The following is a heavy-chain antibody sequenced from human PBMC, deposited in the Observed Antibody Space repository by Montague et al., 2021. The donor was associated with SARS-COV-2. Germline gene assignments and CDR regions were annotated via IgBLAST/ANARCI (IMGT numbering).Heavy chain of an antibody. CDR1: GGSISSSNYY. CDR3: ARQGGDIVVVIAIRRPYYFDY. J-gene: IGHJ4*02. D-gene: IGHD2-21*01. V-gene: IGHV4-39*01. Sequence: SETLSLTCTVSGGSISSSNYYWGWIRQPPGKGLEWIATFYSSGSTYYNPSLKSRVTISVDTSKNQFSQKLSSVTAADTAVYYCARQGGDIVVVIAIRRPYYFDYWGQGTLVTVSS. CDR2: FYSSGST.